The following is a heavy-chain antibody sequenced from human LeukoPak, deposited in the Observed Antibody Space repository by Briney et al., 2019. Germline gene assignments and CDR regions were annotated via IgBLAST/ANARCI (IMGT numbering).Heavy chain of an antibody. Sequence: PGGSLRLSCAASGFTFSNYAMSWVRQAPGRGLEWVSAISRGGGDTYYADSVKGRFVISRDDSKSTLVLQMNSLRSEDTAVYYCARQSRYSDGSSYFSDDYWGQGTLVTVSS. CDR3: ARQSRYSDGSSYFSDDY. CDR1: GFTFSNYA. V-gene: IGHV3-23*01. D-gene: IGHD3-22*01. J-gene: IGHJ4*02. CDR2: ISRGGGDT.